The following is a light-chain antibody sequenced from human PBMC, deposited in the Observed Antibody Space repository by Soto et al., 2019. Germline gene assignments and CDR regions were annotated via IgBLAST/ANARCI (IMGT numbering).Light chain of an antibody. Sequence: QLVLTQPPSVSGAPGQRVTISCTGSSSNIGAGYDVHWYQQLPGTAPKLLIYGNSNRPSGVPDRFSGSKSGLSASLAITGLQAEDEADYYCQSYDSSLSGSVFGGGTKLTV. CDR1: SSNIGAGYD. CDR2: GNS. J-gene: IGLJ2*01. CDR3: QSYDSSLSGSV. V-gene: IGLV1-40*01.